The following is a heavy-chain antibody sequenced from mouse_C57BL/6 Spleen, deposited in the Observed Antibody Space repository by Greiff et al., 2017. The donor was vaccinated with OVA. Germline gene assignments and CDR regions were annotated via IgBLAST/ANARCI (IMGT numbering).Heavy chain of an antibody. Sequence: VKLQESGAELVRPGTSVKVSCKASGYAFTNYLIEWVKQRPGQGLEWIGVINPGSGGTNYNEKFKGKATLTADKSSSTAYMQLSSLTSEDSAVYFCARSPSYYDYDGGFAYWGQGTLVTVSA. J-gene: IGHJ3*01. D-gene: IGHD2-4*01. CDR2: INPGSGGT. CDR1: GYAFTNYL. CDR3: ARSPSYYDYDGGFAY. V-gene: IGHV1-54*01.